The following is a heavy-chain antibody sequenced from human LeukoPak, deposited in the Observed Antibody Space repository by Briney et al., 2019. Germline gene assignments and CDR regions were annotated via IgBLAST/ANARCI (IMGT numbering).Heavy chain of an antibody. D-gene: IGHD6-19*01. CDR1: GDSVSSNSAA. CDR2: TYYRSKWYN. J-gene: IGHJ6*03. V-gene: IGHV6-1*01. Sequence: SQTLSLTCAISGDSVSSNSAAWNWIRQSPSRGLEWLGRTYYRSKWYNDYAVSVKSRITINPDTSKNQFSLQLNSVTPEDTAVYYCARAAAGAVAGTWYYYYMDVWGKGTTVTVSS. CDR3: ARAAAGAVAGTWYYYYMDV.